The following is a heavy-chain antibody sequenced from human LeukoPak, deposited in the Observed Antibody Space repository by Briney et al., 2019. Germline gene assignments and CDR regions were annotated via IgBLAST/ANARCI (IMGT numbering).Heavy chain of an antibody. CDR2: INPNSGGT. CDR3: ARGYYYDSSDYFD. D-gene: IGHD3-22*01. CDR1: GYTFTGYY. Sequence: ASVKVSCKASGYTFTGYYMHWVRQAPGQGLEWMGRINPNSGGTNYAQKFQGRVTMTRDTSISTAYMELSRLRSDDRAVYYCARGYYYDSSDYFDWGQGTLVTVSS. V-gene: IGHV1-2*06. J-gene: IGHJ4*02.